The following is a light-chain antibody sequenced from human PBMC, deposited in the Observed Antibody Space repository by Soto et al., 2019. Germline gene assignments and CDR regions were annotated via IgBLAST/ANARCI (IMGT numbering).Light chain of an antibody. J-gene: IGKJ1*01. CDR3: LQHNSWPRT. CDR1: QSVSTN. CDR2: GAS. V-gene: IGKV3-15*01. Sequence: EIVMTQSPATLSVSPGERATLSCRASQSVSTNLAWYQQKPGQAPRLLIFGASTRATDVPARFSGSGSGTELTLTISSLQCEDFAVYYCLQHNSWPRTFGQGTRLEV.